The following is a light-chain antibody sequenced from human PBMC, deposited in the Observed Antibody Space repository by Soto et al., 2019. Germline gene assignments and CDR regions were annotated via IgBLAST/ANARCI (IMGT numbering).Light chain of an antibody. CDR3: MHRIEFPSGLT. Sequence: DIVMTQSPDSLAVSLGERATINCKSSQSVLYSSNNKNYLAWYLQKPGQSPQLLIYTLSYRASGVPDRFSGSGSGTDFTLKIRRVEAEDVGVYYCMHRIEFPSGLTFGGGTKVDIK. V-gene: IGKV2-40*01. CDR1: QSVLYSSNNKNY. CDR2: TLS. J-gene: IGKJ4*01.